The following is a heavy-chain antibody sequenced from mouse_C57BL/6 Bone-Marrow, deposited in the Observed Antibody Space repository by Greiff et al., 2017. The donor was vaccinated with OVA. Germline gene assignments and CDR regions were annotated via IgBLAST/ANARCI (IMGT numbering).Heavy chain of an antibody. CDR2: IYPRSGNT. J-gene: IGHJ1*03. CDR1: GYTFTSYG. V-gene: IGHV1-81*01. Sequence: VQLQQSGAELARPGASVKLSCKASGYTFTSYGISWVKQRTGQGLEWIGEIYPRSGNTYYNEKFKGKATLTADKSSSTAYMELRSLTSEDSAVYFCASWERGYYGSGYFDGWGTGTTVTVSS. CDR3: ASWERGYYGSGYFDG. D-gene: IGHD1-1*01.